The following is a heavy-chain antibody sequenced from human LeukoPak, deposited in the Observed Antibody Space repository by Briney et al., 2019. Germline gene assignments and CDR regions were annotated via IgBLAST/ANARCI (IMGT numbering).Heavy chain of an antibody. CDR2: ITGSGGNT. J-gene: IGHJ4*02. CDR1: GFTFSNYA. D-gene: IGHD3-9*01. CDR3: AKWGDYDVLTGYYVSDY. V-gene: IGHV3-23*01. Sequence: GASLRLSCAASGFTFSNYAMSWVRQAPGKGLEWVSAITGSGGNTYYADSVRGRFTISRDNSKNTLYLQMNSLRAEDTAVYYCAKWGDYDVLTGYYVSDYWGQGTLVTVSS.